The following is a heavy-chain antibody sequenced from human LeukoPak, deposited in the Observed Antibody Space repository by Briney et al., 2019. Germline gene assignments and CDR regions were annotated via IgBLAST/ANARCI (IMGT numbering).Heavy chain of an antibody. Sequence: GESLKISCKGSGYSFTSYWIGWVRQMPGKGLELMVIIYPGDSDTRYSPSFQGQVTISADKSISTAYLQWSSLKASDTAMYYCARQLPVGYHYMDVWGKGTTVTVSS. CDR2: IYPGDSDT. CDR3: ARQLPVGYHYMDV. CDR1: GYSFTSYW. V-gene: IGHV5-51*01. D-gene: IGHD2-15*01. J-gene: IGHJ6*03.